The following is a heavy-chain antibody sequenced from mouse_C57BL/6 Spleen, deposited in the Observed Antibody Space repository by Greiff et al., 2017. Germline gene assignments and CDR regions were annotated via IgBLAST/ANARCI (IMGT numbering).Heavy chain of an antibody. J-gene: IGHJ3*01. V-gene: IGHV1-19*01. D-gene: IGHD1-1*01. Sequence: EVQLQQSGPVLVKPGASVKMSCKASGYTFTDYYMNWVKQSHGKSLEWIGVINPYNGGTSYNQKFKGKATLTVDKSSSTAYMELNSLTSEDSAVYYCARPGSSYEFAYWGQGTLVTVSA. CDR3: ARPGSSYEFAY. CDR1: GYTFTDYY. CDR2: INPYNGGT.